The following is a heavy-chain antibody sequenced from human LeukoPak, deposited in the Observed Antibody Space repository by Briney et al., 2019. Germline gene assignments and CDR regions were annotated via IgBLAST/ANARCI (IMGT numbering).Heavy chain of an antibody. J-gene: IGHJ4*02. V-gene: IGHV1-46*01. D-gene: IGHD6-19*01. CDR1: GYTFTSYY. Sequence: ASVKVSCKASGYTFTSYYMHWVRQAPGQGLEWMGIINPSGGSTSYAQKFQGRVTMTEDTSTDTAYMELSSLRSEDTAVYYCATGFKVAGIYDYWGQGTLVTVSS. CDR3: ATGFKVAGIYDY. CDR2: INPSGGST.